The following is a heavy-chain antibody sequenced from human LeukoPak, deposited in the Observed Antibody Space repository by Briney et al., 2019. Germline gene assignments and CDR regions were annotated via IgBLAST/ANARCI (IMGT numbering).Heavy chain of an antibody. CDR3: ATGVFCATTTCPGYQHYYYFMDV. V-gene: IGHV1-24*01. J-gene: IGHJ6*03. D-gene: IGHD2-2*01. CDR1: GFTLADLS. CDR2: FDRKNDDT. Sequence: SVKVSCKVSGFTLADLSMHWVRQAPGKGLEWVGGFDRKNDDTIYAQRFRGRVTLTEDTSTGTAYMDLSSLSADDTAVYYCATGVFCATTTCPGYQHYYYFMDVWGKGTTVTVSS.